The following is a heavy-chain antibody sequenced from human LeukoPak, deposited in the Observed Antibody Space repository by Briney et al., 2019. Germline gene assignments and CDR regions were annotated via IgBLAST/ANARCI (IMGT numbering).Heavy chain of an antibody. Sequence: ASVKVSCKASGYTFTIYGIRWVRQAPGQGLEWMGWISAYNGNTNYAQKLQGRVTMTTDTSTSTAYMELRSLRSDDTAVYYCARDRDWNDAFDYWGQGTLVTVSS. D-gene: IGHD1-1*01. J-gene: IGHJ4*02. CDR1: GYTFTIYG. CDR3: ARDRDWNDAFDY. CDR2: ISAYNGNT. V-gene: IGHV1-18*01.